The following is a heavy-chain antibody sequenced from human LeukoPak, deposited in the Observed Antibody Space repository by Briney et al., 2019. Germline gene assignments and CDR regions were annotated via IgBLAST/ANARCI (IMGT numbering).Heavy chain of an antibody. J-gene: IGHJ4*02. D-gene: IGHD2-15*01. V-gene: IGHV4-39*07. CDR1: GGSISSSSYY. CDR2: IYYSGST. Sequence: SETLSLTCTVSGGSISSSSYYWGWIRQPPGKGLDWIGSIYYSGSTYYNPSLKSRVTISVDTSKNQFSLKLSSVTAADTAVYYCARVRWSLTRGDYWGQGTLVTVSS. CDR3: ARVRWSLTRGDY.